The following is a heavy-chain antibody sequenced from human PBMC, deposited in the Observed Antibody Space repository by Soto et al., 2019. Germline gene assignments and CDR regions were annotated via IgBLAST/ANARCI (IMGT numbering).Heavy chain of an antibody. Sequence: GGSLRLSXAASGFTFSTYAMTWVRQAPGRGLEWVSSISGSGDTTYYADSVEGRFTISRDNSKNTLYLQMNSLRAEDTAIYYCAQVKTWTYLDYWGQGTLVTVSS. CDR1: GFTFSTYA. J-gene: IGHJ4*02. D-gene: IGHD5-12*01. CDR2: ISGSGDTT. V-gene: IGHV3-23*01. CDR3: AQVKTWTYLDY.